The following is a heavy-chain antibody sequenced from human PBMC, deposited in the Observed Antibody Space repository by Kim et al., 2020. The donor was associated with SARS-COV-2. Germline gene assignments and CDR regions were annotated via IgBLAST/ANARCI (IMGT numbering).Heavy chain of an antibody. D-gene: IGHD2-15*01. J-gene: IGHJ6*03. Sequence: GGSLRLSCAASGFTFSSYAMHWVRQAPGKGLEWVAVISYDGSNKYYADSVKGRFTISRDNSKNTLYLQMNSLRAEDTAVYYCARDGGIVKGYCSGGSCYSRPRYYYYYYMDVWGKGTTVTVSS. CDR3: ARDGGIVKGYCSGGSCYSRPRYYYYYYMDV. CDR2: ISYDGSNK. V-gene: IGHV3-30-3*01. CDR1: GFTFSSYA.